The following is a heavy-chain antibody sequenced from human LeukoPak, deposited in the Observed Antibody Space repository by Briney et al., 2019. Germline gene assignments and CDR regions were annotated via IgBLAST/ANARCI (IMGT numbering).Heavy chain of an antibody. CDR3: ARDQLRYFDWLFDY. Sequence: GASVKVSCKASGYTFTGYYMHWVRQAPGQGLEWMGWISAYNGNTNYAQRLQGRVTMTTDTSTSTAYMELRSLRSDDTAVYYCARDQLRYFDWLFDYWGQGTLVTVSS. CDR1: GYTFTGYY. V-gene: IGHV1-18*04. J-gene: IGHJ4*02. CDR2: ISAYNGNT. D-gene: IGHD3-9*01.